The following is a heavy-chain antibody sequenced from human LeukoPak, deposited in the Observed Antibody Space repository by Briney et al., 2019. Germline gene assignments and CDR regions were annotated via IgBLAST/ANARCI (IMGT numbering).Heavy chain of an antibody. D-gene: IGHD3-3*02. CDR3: AGLFISSLQTDY. Sequence: PSETLSLTCAVYGGSFSGYYWSWIRQPPGKGLEWIGEINHSGSTNYNPSLKSRVTISVDTSKNQFSLKLSSVTAADTAVYYCAGLFISSLQTDYWGQGTLVTVSS. V-gene: IGHV4-34*01. CDR1: GGSFSGYY. CDR2: INHSGST. J-gene: IGHJ4*02.